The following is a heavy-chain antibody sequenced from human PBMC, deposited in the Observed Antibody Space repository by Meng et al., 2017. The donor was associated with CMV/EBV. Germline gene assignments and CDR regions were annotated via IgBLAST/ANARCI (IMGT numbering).Heavy chain of an antibody. D-gene: IGHD1-1*01. J-gene: IGHJ3*02. CDR2: INPNSGGT. V-gene: IGHV1-2*02. Sequence: ASVKVSCKASGYTFTGYYMHWVRQAPGQGLEWMGWINPNSGGTNYAQKFQGRVTMTGDTSISTAYMELSRLRSDDTAVYYCARVDRYNWNDGGAFDIWGQGTMVTVSS. CDR1: GYTFTGYY. CDR3: ARVDRYNWNDGGAFDI.